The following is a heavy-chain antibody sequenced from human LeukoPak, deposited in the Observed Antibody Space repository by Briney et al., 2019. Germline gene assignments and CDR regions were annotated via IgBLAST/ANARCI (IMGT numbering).Heavy chain of an antibody. CDR3: AKGSSTSWPSFDY. CDR1: GFTFSTYA. D-gene: IGHD2-2*01. J-gene: IGHJ4*02. Sequence: PGGSLRLSCAASGFTFSTYAMSWVRQAPGKGLEWVSAISGSDGSTYYADSVKGRFIISRGNSKNTLYLQMNSLRAEDTAVYYCAKGSSTSWPSFDYWGQGTLVTVSS. CDR2: ISGSDGST. V-gene: IGHV3-23*01.